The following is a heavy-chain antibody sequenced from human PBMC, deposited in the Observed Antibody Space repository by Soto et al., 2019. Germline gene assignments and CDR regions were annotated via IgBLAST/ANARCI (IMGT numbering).Heavy chain of an antibody. D-gene: IGHD2-21*02. Sequence: QVQLQESGPGLVKPSQTLSLTCTVSGGSISSGGYYWSWIRQHPGKGLEWIGYIYYSGSTYYNPSLKSRVTISVDTSKNQFSLKLSSVTAADTAVYYCARASRAYCGGDCYSDPIDYWGQGTLVTVSS. CDR3: ARASRAYCGGDCYSDPIDY. V-gene: IGHV4-31*03. CDR1: GGSISSGGYY. J-gene: IGHJ4*02. CDR2: IYYSGST.